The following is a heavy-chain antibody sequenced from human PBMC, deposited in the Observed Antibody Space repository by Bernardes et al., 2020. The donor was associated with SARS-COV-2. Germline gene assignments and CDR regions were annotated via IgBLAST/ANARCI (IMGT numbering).Heavy chain of an antibody. D-gene: IGHD5-18*01. CDR2: IYSGGST. J-gene: IGHJ6*02. CDR1: GFTVSSNY. CDR3: ARSRLDVDTAMFTYYYYGMDV. Sequence: GGSLRLSCAASGFTVSSNYMSWVRQAPGKGLEWVSVIYSGGSTYYADSVKGRFTISRDNSKNTLYLQMNSLRAEDTAVYYCARSRLDVDTAMFTYYYYGMDVWGQGTTVTVSS. V-gene: IGHV3-53*01.